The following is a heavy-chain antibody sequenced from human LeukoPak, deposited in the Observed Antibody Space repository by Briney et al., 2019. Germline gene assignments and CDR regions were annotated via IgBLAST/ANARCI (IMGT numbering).Heavy chain of an antibody. Sequence: ASVKVSFKASGYTFTGYYMHWVRQAPGQGLEWMGWINPNSGNTGYAQKFQGRVTMTRNTSISTAYMDLSSLRSEDTAVYYCARFLLGSYDPWGQGTLVTVSS. V-gene: IGHV1-8*02. CDR3: ARFLLGSYDP. J-gene: IGHJ5*02. CDR2: INPNSGNT. D-gene: IGHD3-10*01. CDR1: GYTFTGYY.